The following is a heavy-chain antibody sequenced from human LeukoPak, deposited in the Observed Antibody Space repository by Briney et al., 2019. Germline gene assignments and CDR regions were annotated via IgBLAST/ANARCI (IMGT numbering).Heavy chain of an antibody. CDR1: GGSITTYY. V-gene: IGHV4-59*01. CDR3: ARGGRYMDV. D-gene: IGHD3-16*01. Sequence: PSETLSLTCTVSGGSITTYYWSWIRQPPGKGLEWMGYIYSRGSTNYNPSLKSRVTISVDTSENQFSLKLTSVTAADTAVYYCARGGRYMDVWGKGTTVTVSS. J-gene: IGHJ6*03. CDR2: IYSRGST.